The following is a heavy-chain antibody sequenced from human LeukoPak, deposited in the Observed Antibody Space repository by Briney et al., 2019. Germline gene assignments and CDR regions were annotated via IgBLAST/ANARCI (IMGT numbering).Heavy chain of an antibody. J-gene: IGHJ4*02. CDR3: AKGNYDSREFDY. V-gene: IGHV3-30*18. CDR2: ISYDGSNK. D-gene: IGHD3-22*01. Sequence: PGGSLRLSCAASGFTFSSYGMHWVRQAPGKGLEWVAVISYDGSNKYYADSVKGRFTISRDNSKNTLYLQMNSLRAEDTAVYYCAKGNYDSREFDYWGQGTLVTVSS. CDR1: GFTFSSYG.